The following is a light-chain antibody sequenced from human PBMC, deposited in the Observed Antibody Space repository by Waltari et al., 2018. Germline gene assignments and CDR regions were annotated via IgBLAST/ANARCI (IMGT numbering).Light chain of an antibody. CDR3: QQYGSTPLT. CDR2: DAS. V-gene: IGKV3-20*01. Sequence: EIVLTQSPGTLSLSPGASATLSCRASQSVTSAYLAWYQQRPGQVPNLLIYDASNRATGIPDRFSGSGSGTDFTLTISRLEAEDFAVYYCQQYGSTPLTFGGGTKLEIK. J-gene: IGKJ2*01. CDR1: QSVTSAY.